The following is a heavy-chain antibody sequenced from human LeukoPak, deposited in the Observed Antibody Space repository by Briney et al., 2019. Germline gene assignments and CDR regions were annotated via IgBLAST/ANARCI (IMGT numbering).Heavy chain of an antibody. CDR1: GFTFSSYV. D-gene: IGHD2-15*01. Sequence: GRSLRLSCAASGFTFSSYVMHWVRQAPGKGLEWVAVISSDGSSKYYADSVKGRFTISRDNSKNTLYVQMNSLRAEDTAVYYCARAVRIVVVVAATVAFDIWGQGTMVTVSS. J-gene: IGHJ3*02. CDR3: ARAVRIVVVVAATVAFDI. CDR2: ISSDGSSK. V-gene: IGHV3-30-3*01.